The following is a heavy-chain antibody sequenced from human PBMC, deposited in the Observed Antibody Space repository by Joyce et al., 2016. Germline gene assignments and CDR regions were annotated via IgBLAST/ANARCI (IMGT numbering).Heavy chain of an antibody. CDR3: GGWRI. J-gene: IGHJ4*02. D-gene: IGHD3-16*01. CDR2: IKSKANGETT. V-gene: IGHV3-15*01. CDR1: GFPFSNVW. Sequence: EVHLVESGGGLVEPGGSIRLSCAASGFPFSNVWMTWLRQAPGKGLEWVGFIKSKANGETTGYGAPVKGRFTISRDDSESIVYLQMNSLKSDDTAVYYCGGWRIWGQGTLVTVSS.